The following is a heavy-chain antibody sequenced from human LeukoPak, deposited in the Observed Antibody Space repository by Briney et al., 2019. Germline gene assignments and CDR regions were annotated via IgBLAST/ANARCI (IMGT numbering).Heavy chain of an antibody. Sequence: QAGGSLRLSCAASGFTFSSYGMHWVRQAPGKGLEWVAVISYDGSNKYYADSVKGRFTISRDNSKNTLYLQVNSLRAEDTAVYYCAKDGYYYDSSGYYGTNYYYYGMDVWGQGTTVTVSS. CDR2: ISYDGSNK. CDR1: GFTFSSYG. V-gene: IGHV3-30*18. D-gene: IGHD3-22*01. CDR3: AKDGYYYDSSGYYGTNYYYYGMDV. J-gene: IGHJ6*02.